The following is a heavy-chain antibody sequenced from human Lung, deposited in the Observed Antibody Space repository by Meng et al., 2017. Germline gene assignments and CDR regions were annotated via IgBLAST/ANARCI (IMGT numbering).Heavy chain of an antibody. Sequence: QGTLQEAGPGLVKHSQTLSLTCSVSGGSISSDGYYWTWIRQPAGKGLEWIGRIYSRGSTNYNPFLKSRVTISLDASKNQFSLELSSVTATDTAVYYCARDLSDSTGYYPFQHWGQGTLVTVSS. D-gene: IGHD3-22*01. CDR3: ARDLSDSTGYYPFQH. V-gene: IGHV4-61*02. J-gene: IGHJ1*01. CDR1: GGSISSDGYY. CDR2: IYSRGST.